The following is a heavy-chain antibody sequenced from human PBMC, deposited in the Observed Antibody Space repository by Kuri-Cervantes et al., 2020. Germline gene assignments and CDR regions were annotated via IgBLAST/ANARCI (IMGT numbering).Heavy chain of an antibody. CDR2: IWYDGSNK. Sequence: GESLKISCAASGFTFSSYGMHWVRQAPGKGLEWVAVIWYDGSNKYYADSVKGRFTISRDNSKNTLYLQMNSLRAEDTAVYYCARLISGYYYYGMDVWGQGTTVTVSS. CDR3: ARLISGYYYYGMDV. D-gene: IGHD2-15*01. J-gene: IGHJ6*02. CDR1: GFTFSSYG. V-gene: IGHV3-33*01.